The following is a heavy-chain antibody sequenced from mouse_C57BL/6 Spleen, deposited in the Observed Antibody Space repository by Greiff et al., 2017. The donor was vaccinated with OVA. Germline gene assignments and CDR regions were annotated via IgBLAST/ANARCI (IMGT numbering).Heavy chain of an antibody. CDR3: TTGPAQARFDY. D-gene: IGHD3-2*02. CDR2: IDPEDGDT. J-gene: IGHJ2*01. CDR1: GFNIKDYY. Sequence: VQLQQSGAELVRPGASVKLSCTASGFNIKDYYMHWVKQRPEQGLEWIGRIDPEDGDTEYAPKFQGKATMTADTSSNTAYLQLSSLTSEDTAVDYCTTGPAQARFDYWGQGTTLTVSS. V-gene: IGHV14-1*01.